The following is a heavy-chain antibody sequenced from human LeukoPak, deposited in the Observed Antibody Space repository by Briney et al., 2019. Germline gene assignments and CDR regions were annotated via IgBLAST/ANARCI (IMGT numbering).Heavy chain of an antibody. J-gene: IGHJ4*02. D-gene: IGHD3-16*01. CDR1: GFIVKSNY. Sequence: GGSLRLSCAASGFIVKSNYMNWVRQAPGKGLEWVSVIYNGGGTSYADSVKGRFTISRDNSKSTLYLQMNSLRVEDRAVYYCARDWATALDYWGQGTLVTVSS. CDR2: IYNGGGT. CDR3: ARDWATALDY. V-gene: IGHV3-53*01.